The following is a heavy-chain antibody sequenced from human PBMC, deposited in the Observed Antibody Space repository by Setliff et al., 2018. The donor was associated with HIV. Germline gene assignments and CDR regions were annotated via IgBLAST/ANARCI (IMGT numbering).Heavy chain of an antibody. D-gene: IGHD2-2*01. CDR3: ARAQYQLLEPPTYNWFDP. CDR1: GYTFTGYY. J-gene: IGHJ5*02. CDR2: ISPDSGGT. Sequence: ASVKVSCKASGYTFTGYYMHWVRRAPGQGLEWVGWISPDSGGTNYSQKFQGRLTVTRDTSTSTVYMDLSSLRSEDTAVYYCARAQYQLLEPPTYNWFDPWGQGTLVTVSS. V-gene: IGHV1-2*02.